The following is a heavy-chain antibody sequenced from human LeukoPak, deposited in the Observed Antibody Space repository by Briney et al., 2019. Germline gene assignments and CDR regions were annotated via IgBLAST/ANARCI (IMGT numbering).Heavy chain of an antibody. CDR1: GGSFSGYY. J-gene: IGHJ4*02. CDR2: INHSGST. D-gene: IGHD1-1*01. Sequence: PSETLSLTCAVYGGSFSGYYWNWIRQPPGKGLEWIGEINHSGSTKYNPSLKSRVTISVDTSKNQFSLKLSSVTAADTAVYYCARDRGTWNDDGFDYWGQGTLVTVSS. V-gene: IGHV4-34*01. CDR3: ARDRGTWNDDGFDY.